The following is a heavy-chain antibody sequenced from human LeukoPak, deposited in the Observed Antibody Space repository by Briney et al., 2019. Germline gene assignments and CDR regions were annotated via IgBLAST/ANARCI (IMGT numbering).Heavy chain of an antibody. CDR2: TYYRSKWYN. D-gene: IGHD2/OR15-2a*01. Sequence: SQTLSLTCAISGDSVSSNSGSWHWIRQSPSRGLEWLGRTYYRSKWYNDYAVSVNSRITINPDASNNQLSLQSNSVTPEDTAVYYRAREKASMLDYWGQGTLVTVSS. J-gene: IGHJ4*02. CDR1: GDSVSSNSGS. CDR3: AREKASMLDY. V-gene: IGHV6-1*01.